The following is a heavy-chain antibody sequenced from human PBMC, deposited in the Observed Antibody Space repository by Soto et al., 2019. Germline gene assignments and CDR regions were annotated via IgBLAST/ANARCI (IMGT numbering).Heavy chain of an antibody. D-gene: IGHD2-8*01. CDR2: INPKSGGT. V-gene: IGHV1-2*04. CDR3: ARGDSTDCSNGVCSFFYNHDMDV. Sequence: VKVSCKASGYSFTDYHIHWVRQAPGQGLEWLGRINPKSGGTSTAQKFQGWVTMTTDTSISTASMELTRLTSDDTAIYYCARGDSTDCSNGVCSFFYNHDMDVWGQGTTVTVSS. CDR1: GYSFTDYH. J-gene: IGHJ6*02.